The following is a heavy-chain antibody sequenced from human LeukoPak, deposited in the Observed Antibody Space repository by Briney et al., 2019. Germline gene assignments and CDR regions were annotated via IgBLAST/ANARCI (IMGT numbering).Heavy chain of an antibody. CDR3: ARDLREVVRDV. V-gene: IGHV3-21*01. J-gene: IGHJ4*02. D-gene: IGHD2-15*01. CDR1: GFTFSSYS. CDR2: ISSSSSYI. Sequence: PGGSLRLSCAASGFTFSSYSMNWVRQAPGKGLEWVSSISSSSSYIYYADSVKGRFTISRDNAKNSLSLQMNSLRAEDTAVYYCARDLREVVRDVWGQGTLVTVSS.